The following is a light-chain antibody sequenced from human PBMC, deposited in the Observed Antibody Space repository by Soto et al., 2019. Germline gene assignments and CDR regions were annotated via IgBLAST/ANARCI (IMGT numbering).Light chain of an antibody. CDR1: QSVSSY. J-gene: IGKJ5*01. CDR2: DAS. CDR3: QQRTNWPPIT. V-gene: IGKV3-11*01. Sequence: EIVLTQSPATLSLSPGERATLSCRASQSVSSYLAWYHQKPGQAPRLLIYDASNRATGIPVRFSGSGSGTDFTLTISSLEPEDSAVYYCQQRTNWPPITFGQGTRLEIK.